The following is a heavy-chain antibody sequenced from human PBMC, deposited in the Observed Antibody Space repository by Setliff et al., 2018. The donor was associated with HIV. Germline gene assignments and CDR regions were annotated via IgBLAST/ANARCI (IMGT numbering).Heavy chain of an antibody. V-gene: IGHV3-21*01. J-gene: IGHJ4*02. D-gene: IGHD1-26*01. CDR1: GSKFKNYN. CDR2: ISSDSRYI. CDR3: ARGGATRPDY. Sequence: GGSLRLSCVGSGSKFKNYNMNWVRQAPGKGLEWISSISSDSRYIYYADSVKGRFTISRDNAQDSVYLQISALRAEDTAVYYCARGGATRPDYWGQGTLVTVSS.